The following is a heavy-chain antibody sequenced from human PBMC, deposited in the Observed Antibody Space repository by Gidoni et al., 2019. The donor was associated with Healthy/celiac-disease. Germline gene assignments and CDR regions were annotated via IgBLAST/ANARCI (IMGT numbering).Heavy chain of an antibody. CDR3: AKDQFVRVTDDAFDI. J-gene: IGHJ3*02. CDR1: VFTFSSYG. V-gene: IGHV3-30*18. Sequence: QVQLLESGGGVVQPGRSLRLSCAASVFTFSSYGMHWVRQAPGKGLEWVEVISYDGSNKDYADSVKGRFTISRDNSKNTLYLQMNSLRAEDTAVYYCAKDQFVRVTDDAFDIWGQGTMVTVSS. CDR2: ISYDGSNK. D-gene: IGHD5-18*01.